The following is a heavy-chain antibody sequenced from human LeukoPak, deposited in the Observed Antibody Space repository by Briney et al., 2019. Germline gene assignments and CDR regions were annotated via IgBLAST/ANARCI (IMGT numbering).Heavy chain of an antibody. J-gene: IGHJ4*02. CDR1: GFTFSSYA. V-gene: IGHV3-30-3*01. CDR2: ISYDGSNK. D-gene: IGHD3-3*01. CDR3: AKDPHRSYYDFWSGDY. Sequence: PGGSLRLSCAASGFTFSSYAMHWVRQAPGKGLEWVAVISYDGSNKYYADSVKGRFTISRDNSKNTLYLQMNSLRAEDTAVYYCAKDPHRSYYDFWSGDYWGQGTLVTVSS.